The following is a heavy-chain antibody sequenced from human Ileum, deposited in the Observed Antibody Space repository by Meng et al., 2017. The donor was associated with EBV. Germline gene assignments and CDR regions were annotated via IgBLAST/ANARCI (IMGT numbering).Heavy chain of an antibody. Sequence: QVQLVQSGSEWKKPGASVKVSCKASGYTFTRNAINWVRQAPGQGLEWMGWISTNTGNPTYAQGFAGRFVFSLDTSVSTAYLQISGLKAEDTAIYYCARDSGYTRSWSGDYWGQGTLVTVSS. V-gene: IGHV7-4-1*02. J-gene: IGHJ4*02. CDR1: GYTFTRNA. D-gene: IGHD6-13*01. CDR3: ARDSGYTRSWSGDY. CDR2: ISTNTGNP.